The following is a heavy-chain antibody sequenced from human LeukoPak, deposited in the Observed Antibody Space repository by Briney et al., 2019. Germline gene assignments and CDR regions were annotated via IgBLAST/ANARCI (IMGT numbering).Heavy chain of an antibody. V-gene: IGHV4-34*01. CDR3: ARGGRIAAAGTLDADFDY. Sequence: SETLSLTCTVSGGSISSYYWSWIRQPPGKGLEWIGEINHSGSTNYNPSLKSRVTISVDTSKNQFSLKLSSVTAADTAVYYCARGGRIAAAGTLDADFDYWGQGTLVTVSS. CDR2: INHSGST. J-gene: IGHJ4*02. CDR1: GGSISSYY. D-gene: IGHD6-13*01.